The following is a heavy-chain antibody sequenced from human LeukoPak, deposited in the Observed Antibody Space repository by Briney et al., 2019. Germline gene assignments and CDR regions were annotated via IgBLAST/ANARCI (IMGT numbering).Heavy chain of an antibody. CDR3: ARLHCSSTSCYFYYYYYGMDV. V-gene: IGHV4-34*01. D-gene: IGHD2-2*01. CDR2: INHSGST. Sequence: PSETLSLTCAVYGGSFSGYYWGWIRQPPGKGLEWIGEINHSGSTNYNPSLKSRVTISVDTSKNQFSLKLSSVTAADTAVYYCARLHCSSTSCYFYYYYYGMDVWGQGTTVTVSS. CDR1: GGSFSGYY. J-gene: IGHJ6*02.